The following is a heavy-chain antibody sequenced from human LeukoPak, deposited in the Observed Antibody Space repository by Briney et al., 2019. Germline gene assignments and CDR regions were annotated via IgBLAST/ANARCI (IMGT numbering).Heavy chain of an antibody. Sequence: GASVKVSCKASGYTFTSHGISWVRQAPGQGLEWMGWINPNSGGTNYAQKFQGRVTMTRDTSISTAYMELSRLRSDDTAVYYCARVSYQLLPYYFDYWGQGALVTVSS. J-gene: IGHJ4*02. D-gene: IGHD2-2*01. CDR1: GYTFTSHG. CDR3: ARVSYQLLPYYFDY. V-gene: IGHV1-2*02. CDR2: INPNSGGT.